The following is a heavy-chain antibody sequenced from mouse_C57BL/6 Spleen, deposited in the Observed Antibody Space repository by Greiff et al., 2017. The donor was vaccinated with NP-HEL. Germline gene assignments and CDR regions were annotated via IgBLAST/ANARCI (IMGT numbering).Heavy chain of an antibody. CDR2: INPNNGGT. Sequence: VQLQQSGPELVKPGASVKIPCKASGYTFTDYNMDWVKQSHGKSLEWIGDINPNNGGTIYNQKFKGKATLTVDKSSSTAYMELRSLTSEDTAVYYCARRGGPYYYGSSPWFAYWGQGTLVTVSA. D-gene: IGHD1-1*01. CDR3: ARRGGPYYYGSSPWFAY. J-gene: IGHJ3*01. CDR1: GYTFTDYN. V-gene: IGHV1-18*01.